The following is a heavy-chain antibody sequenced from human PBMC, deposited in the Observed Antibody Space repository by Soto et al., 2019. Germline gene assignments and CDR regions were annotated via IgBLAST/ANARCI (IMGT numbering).Heavy chain of an antibody. CDR2: ISGRGDTT. CDR3: AKTHGYPYYFDY. D-gene: IGHD5-12*01. Sequence: GRSLRLSCAASGFTFSTYAMSCVRQAQWKGLEWVSTISGRGDTTYYVDSVKGRFTISRDSSKNTLYLQMNSLRAADTAVYYCAKTHGYPYYFDYWGQGTMVTVSS. J-gene: IGHJ4*02. CDR1: GFTFSTYA. V-gene: IGHV3-23*01.